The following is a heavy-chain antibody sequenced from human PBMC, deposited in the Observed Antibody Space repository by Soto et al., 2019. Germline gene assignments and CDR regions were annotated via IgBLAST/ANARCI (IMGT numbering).Heavy chain of an antibody. CDR2: INPNSGGT. V-gene: IGHV1-2*04. CDR3: ATTRIYGDYGYRAFDI. Sequence: QVQLVHSGAEVKKPGASVKVSGKASGYTFTGYYMHWVRQAPGQGLEWMGWINPNSGGTNYAQKFQGWVTMTRDTSISTAYMELSRLGSDDTAVYYCATTRIYGDYGYRAFDIWGQGTMVTVSS. D-gene: IGHD4-17*01. J-gene: IGHJ3*02. CDR1: GYTFTGYY.